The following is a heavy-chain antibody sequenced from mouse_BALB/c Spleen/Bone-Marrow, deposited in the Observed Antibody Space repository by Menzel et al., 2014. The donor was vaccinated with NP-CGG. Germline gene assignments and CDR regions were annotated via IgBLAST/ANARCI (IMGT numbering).Heavy chain of an antibody. Sequence: VQRVESGAELVQPGASVKLSCTASGFNITAPYIYVVKQFPEQSLACLGRLFPANGNTKDDPKCQGKATITAYTSSNTAYLQLSNLTSEDTAVYYCARGLLNYYAMDYWGQGTSVTV. CDR2: LFPANGNT. CDR1: GFNITAPY. D-gene: IGHD2-3*01. V-gene: IGHV14-3*02. J-gene: IGHJ4*01. CDR3: ARGLLNYYAMDY.